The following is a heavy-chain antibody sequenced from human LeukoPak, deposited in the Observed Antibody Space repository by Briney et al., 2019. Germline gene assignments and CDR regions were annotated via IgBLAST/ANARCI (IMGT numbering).Heavy chain of an antibody. CDR2: ISSSGTYI. CDR1: GFTFSSYG. Sequence: GGSLRFSCAASGFTFSSYGMNWVRQAPGKGLEWVSSISSSGTYIYFADSVKGRFTISRDNAKNSLYLQMNSLRAEDTALYYCARASWNDAFDIWGQGAMVTVSS. V-gene: IGHV3-21*01. J-gene: IGHJ3*02. CDR3: ARASWNDAFDI. D-gene: IGHD1-1*01.